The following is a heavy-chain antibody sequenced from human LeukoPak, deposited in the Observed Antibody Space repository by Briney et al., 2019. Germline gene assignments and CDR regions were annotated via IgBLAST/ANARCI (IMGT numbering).Heavy chain of an antibody. V-gene: IGHV3-30*19. J-gene: IGHJ4*02. D-gene: IGHD3-9*01. CDR3: ARDESYYDILTGVGY. CDR2: IWYDGSNK. CDR1: GFTFSSYG. Sequence: GRSLRLSCAASGFTFSSYGMHWVRQAPGKGLEWVAVIWYDGSNKYYADSVKGRFTISRDNSKNTLYLQMNSLRAEDTAVYYCARDESYYDILTGVGYWGQGTLVTVSS.